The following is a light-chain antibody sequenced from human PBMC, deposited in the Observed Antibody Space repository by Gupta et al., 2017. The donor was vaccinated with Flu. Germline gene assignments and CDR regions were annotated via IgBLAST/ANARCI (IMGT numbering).Light chain of an antibody. CDR2: KAS. CDR3: QQGDSSSKT. Sequence: PSTLSASVGDRVTITCRASQSISSWLAWYQQKPGKAPNLLIYKASSVESGVPSRFSGSGSGTEFTLTISSLQTDDFATYYCQQGDSSSKTFGQGTKLDIK. J-gene: IGKJ2*01. CDR1: QSISSW. V-gene: IGKV1-5*03.